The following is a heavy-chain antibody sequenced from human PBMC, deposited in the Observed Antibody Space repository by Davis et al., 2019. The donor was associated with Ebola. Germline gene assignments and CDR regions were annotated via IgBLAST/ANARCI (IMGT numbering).Heavy chain of an antibody. J-gene: IGHJ4*02. CDR1: GYTFTSYY. CDR2: INPSGGST. Sequence: ASVKVSCKASGYTFTSYYIHWVRQAPGQGLEWMGIINPSGGSTFYAQKFQGRVTMTRDTSTSTAYMELRSLRSDDTAVYYCARDGMGDYVLDYWGQGTLVTVSS. CDR3: ARDGMGDYVLDY. D-gene: IGHD4-17*01. V-gene: IGHV1-46*01.